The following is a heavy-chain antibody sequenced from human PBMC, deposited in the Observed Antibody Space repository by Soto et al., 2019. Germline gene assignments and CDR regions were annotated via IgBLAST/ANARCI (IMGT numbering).Heavy chain of an antibody. V-gene: IGHV3-15*01. CDR2: IKSISDGGTT. D-gene: IGHD1-26*01. CDR3: TTDAAIV. J-gene: IGHJ4*02. Sequence: EVQLVESGGGLVKPGGSLRLSCAASGFTFSNAWMSWVRQAPGKGLEWVGRIKSISDGGTTDYAAPVKGRFTISRDDSKNTLYLQMNGLKTEDTAVYFCTTDAAIVWGQGTLVTVSS. CDR1: GFTFSNAW.